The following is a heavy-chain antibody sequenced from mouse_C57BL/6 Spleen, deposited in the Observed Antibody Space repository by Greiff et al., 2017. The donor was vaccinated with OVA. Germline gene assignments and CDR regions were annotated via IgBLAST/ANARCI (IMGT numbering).Heavy chain of an antibody. CDR2: INPNNGGT. Sequence: EVQLQQSGPELVKPGASVKISCKASGYTFTDYYMNWVKQSHGKSLEWIGDINPNNGGTSYNQKFKGKATLTVDKSSSTAYMELRSLTSEDSAVYYCARLSDGYYGHYWGQGTTLTVSS. D-gene: IGHD2-3*01. V-gene: IGHV1-26*01. J-gene: IGHJ2*01. CDR1: GYTFTDYY. CDR3: ARLSDGYYGHY.